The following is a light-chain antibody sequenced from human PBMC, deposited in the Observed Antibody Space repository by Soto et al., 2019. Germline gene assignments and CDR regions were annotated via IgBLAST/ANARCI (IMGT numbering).Light chain of an antibody. CDR1: TSDIGSYNY. CDR2: DVN. Sequence: QSALTQPASVSGPPGQSITIACTGTTSDIGSYNYVSWYQQHPGTAPKLLIYDVNNRPSGVSDRLSGSKSGNTASLTVSGLQAEDEADYYCASYTRSNTVIFGGGTKLTVL. V-gene: IGLV2-14*03. CDR3: ASYTRSNTVI. J-gene: IGLJ2*01.